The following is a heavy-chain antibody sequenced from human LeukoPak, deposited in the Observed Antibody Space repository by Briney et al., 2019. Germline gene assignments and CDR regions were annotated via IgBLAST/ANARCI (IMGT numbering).Heavy chain of an antibody. J-gene: IGHJ3*02. CDR3: ARYFDWPWPFDI. CDR2: INYSGST. CDR1: GGAISGYY. D-gene: IGHD3-9*01. V-gene: IGHV4-59*01. Sequence: PETLCLTCTVSGGAISGYYWSWIRQPPGKGLEWSGYINYSGSTNYTPSLKSRVTISVDTSNSQSSLKLTSVTAADTAVFYCARYFDWPWPFDIWGRGTMVTVSS.